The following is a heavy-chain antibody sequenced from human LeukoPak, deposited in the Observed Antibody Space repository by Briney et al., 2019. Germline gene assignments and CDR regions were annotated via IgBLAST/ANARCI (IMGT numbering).Heavy chain of an antibody. J-gene: IGHJ4*02. Sequence: PGGSLRLSCAASGSTFSSYAMSWVRQAPGKGLEWVSAISGSGGRTYYADSVKGRFTISRDNSKNTLYLQMNSLRAEDTAVYYCAKEGDYYDSSGYYWYWGQGTLVTVSS. CDR3: AKEGDYYDSSGYYWY. D-gene: IGHD3-22*01. CDR1: GSTFSSYA. CDR2: ISGSGGRT. V-gene: IGHV3-23*01.